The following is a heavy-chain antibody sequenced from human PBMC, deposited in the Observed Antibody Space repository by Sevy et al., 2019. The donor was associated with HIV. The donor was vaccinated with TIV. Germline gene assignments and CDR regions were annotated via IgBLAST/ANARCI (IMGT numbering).Heavy chain of an antibody. CDR2: FIPVLGTA. CDR1: GGTFRNYV. J-gene: IGHJ5*02. CDR3: ARAVGIEEEGAGHTGARDP. V-gene: IGHV1-69*04. D-gene: IGHD6-13*01. Sequence: ASVKVSCKASGGTFRNYVMSWVRQAPGQGLEWMGRFIPVLGTAKYAQKFQARVTITADKSTGTVYLELSSLRSEDTATSDSARAVGIEEEGAGHTGARDPRGQGTLVTV.